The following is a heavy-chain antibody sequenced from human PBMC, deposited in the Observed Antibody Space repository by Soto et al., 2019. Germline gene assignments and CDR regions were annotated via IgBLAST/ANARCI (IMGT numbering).Heavy chain of an antibody. CDR2: IYDGDSA. Sequence: SETLSLTCTVSGGSMNSYYWSWIRQPPGKGLEWLGYIYDGDSANYNPSLKSRVIISVDTSKNQFSLKLTSVNTADTAIYYCTRGGDPYKTGHWGQETLVTVSS. CDR3: TRGGDPYKTGH. CDR1: GGSMNSYY. D-gene: IGHD2-21*01. V-gene: IGHV4-59*01. J-gene: IGHJ4*02.